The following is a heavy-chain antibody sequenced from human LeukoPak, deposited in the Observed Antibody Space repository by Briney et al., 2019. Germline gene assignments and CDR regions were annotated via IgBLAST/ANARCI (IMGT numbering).Heavy chain of an antibody. CDR2: INWDGGST. J-gene: IGHJ4*02. Sequence: GGSLRLSCAASGFTFDEYGMSWIRQAPGKGVKWVSSINWDGGSTAYADSVQGRFTISRDNAKNSLHLQMKSLRAEDTALYYCARDSFSGSSLDYWGQGTLVTVSS. CDR1: GFTFDEYG. D-gene: IGHD1-26*01. CDR3: ARDSFSGSSLDY. V-gene: IGHV3-20*04.